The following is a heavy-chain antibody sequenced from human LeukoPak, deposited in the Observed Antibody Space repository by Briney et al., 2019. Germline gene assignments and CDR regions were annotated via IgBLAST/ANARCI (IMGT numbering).Heavy chain of an antibody. CDR3: ASEHPYSSSWSIDY. J-gene: IGHJ4*02. CDR1: GGSISSYY. V-gene: IGHV4-4*07. CDR2: IYTSGST. Sequence: SETLSLTCTVSGGSISSYYWSWIRQPAGKGLEWIGRIYTSGSTNYNPSLKSRVTMSVDTSKNQFSLKLSSVTAADTAVHYCASEHPYSSSWSIDYWGQGTLVTVSS. D-gene: IGHD6-13*01.